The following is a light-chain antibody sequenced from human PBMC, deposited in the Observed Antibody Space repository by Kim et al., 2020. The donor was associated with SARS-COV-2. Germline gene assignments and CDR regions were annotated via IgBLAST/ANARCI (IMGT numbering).Light chain of an antibody. J-gene: IGKJ4*01. CDR2: GAS. V-gene: IGKV3-15*01. CDR1: QSVSSN. Sequence: PGERATLSCRASQSVSSNLAWYQQKPGQAPRLLIYGASTRATGIPARFSGSGSGTEFTLTISSLQSEDFAVYYCQQYNNWPPGHTFGGGTKVDIK. CDR3: QQYNNWPPGHT.